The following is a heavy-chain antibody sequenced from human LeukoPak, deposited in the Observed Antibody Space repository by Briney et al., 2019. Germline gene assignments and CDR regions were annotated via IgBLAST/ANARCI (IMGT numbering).Heavy chain of an antibody. V-gene: IGHV3-30*04. D-gene: IGHD6-19*01. CDR2: ISYDGSNK. CDR1: GFTFSSYA. CDR3: ARGGIGAVAAYYFDY. J-gene: IGHJ4*02. Sequence: GGSLRLSCAASGFTFSSYAMHWVRQAPGKGLEWVAVISYDGSNKYYADSVKGRFTISRDNSKNTLYLQMNSLRAEDTAVYYCARGGIGAVAAYYFDYWGQGTPVTVSS.